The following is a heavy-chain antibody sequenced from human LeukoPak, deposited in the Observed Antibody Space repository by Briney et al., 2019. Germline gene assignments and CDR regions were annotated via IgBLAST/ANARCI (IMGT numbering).Heavy chain of an antibody. D-gene: IGHD3-22*01. CDR1: GFTFSNYV. CDR3: AARRHYYDSSGYYFDP. Sequence: SGGSLRLSCAASGFTFSNYVMSWVRQAPGKGLEWVSLITGGGGSTYYADSVKGRFTISRDNSKNTLYLQMNSLRAEDTAVYYCAARRHYYDSSGYYFDPWGQGTLVTVSS. CDR2: ITGGGGST. V-gene: IGHV3-23*01. J-gene: IGHJ5*02.